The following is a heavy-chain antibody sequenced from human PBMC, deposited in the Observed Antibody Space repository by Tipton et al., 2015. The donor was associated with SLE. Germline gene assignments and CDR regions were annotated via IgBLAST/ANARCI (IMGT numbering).Heavy chain of an antibody. V-gene: IGHV4-39*01. Sequence: LRLSCTVSGGSISSSSYYWGWIRQPPGKGLEWIGSIYYGGSTYYNPSLKSRVTISVDTSKTQFSLKLSSVTAADTAVYYCASITRDGADDYWGQGTLVTVSS. CDR2: IYYGGST. D-gene: IGHD1-14*01. CDR3: ASITRDGADDY. CDR1: GGSISSSSYY. J-gene: IGHJ4*02.